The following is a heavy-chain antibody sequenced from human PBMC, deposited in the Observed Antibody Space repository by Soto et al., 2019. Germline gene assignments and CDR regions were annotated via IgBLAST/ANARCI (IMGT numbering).Heavy chain of an antibody. CDR1: GGSISSYY. J-gene: IGHJ4*02. CDR2: IYYSGST. Sequence: QVQLQESGPGLVKPSETLSLTCTVSGGSISSYYWSWIRQPPGKGLEWIGYIYYSGSTNYNPSLKRRVTMSVDTSKNQFSLKMSSVPAAATAVYYCARGYSYGYVYYWGQGTLVTVSS. D-gene: IGHD5-18*01. CDR3: ARGYSYGYVYY. V-gene: IGHV4-59*01.